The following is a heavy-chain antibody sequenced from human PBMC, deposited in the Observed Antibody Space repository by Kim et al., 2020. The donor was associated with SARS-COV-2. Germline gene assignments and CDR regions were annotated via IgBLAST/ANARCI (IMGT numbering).Heavy chain of an antibody. CDR3: ARGQGGAVGGY. J-gene: IGHJ4*02. CDR1: GGSFSGYY. CDR2: INHSGST. V-gene: IGHV4-34*01. Sequence: SETLSLTCAVYGGSFSGYYWSWIRQPPGKGLEWIGEINHSGSTNYNPSLKSRVTISVDTSKNQFSLKLSSVTAADTAVYYCARGQGGAVGGYWGQGTLVTVSS. D-gene: IGHD3-10*01.